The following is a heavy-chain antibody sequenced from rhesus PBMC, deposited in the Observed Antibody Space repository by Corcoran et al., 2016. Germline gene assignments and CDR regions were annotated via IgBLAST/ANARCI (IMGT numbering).Heavy chain of an antibody. CDR3: VGYCTSTTCYALDY. V-gene: IGHV4S10*01. Sequence: QVQLQESGPGVVKPSETLSLTCAVSGGSISDSYRWSWIRQPPGKGLEWIGYIYGSSTSTNYNPSLKSRVTISKDTSKNQFSLKLSSVTAADTAVYYCVGYCTSTTCYALDYWGQGVLSPSPQ. J-gene: IGHJ4*01. CDR1: GGSISDSYR. D-gene: IGHD2-2*01. CDR2: IYGSSTST.